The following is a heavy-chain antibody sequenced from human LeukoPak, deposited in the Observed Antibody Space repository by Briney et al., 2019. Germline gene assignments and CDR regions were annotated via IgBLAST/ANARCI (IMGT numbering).Heavy chain of an antibody. CDR1: GFTFSTYW. Sequence: GGSLRLSCAASGFTFSTYWMHWVRQAPGKGLVWVSRITSDGSTTSYADSVKGRFTISRDNAKNTLYLQMNSLRAEDTAVYYCARDLSIANSYGNGMDVWGQGTTVTVSS. CDR2: ITSDGSTT. J-gene: IGHJ6*02. D-gene: IGHD5-18*01. V-gene: IGHV3-74*01. CDR3: ARDLSIANSYGNGMDV.